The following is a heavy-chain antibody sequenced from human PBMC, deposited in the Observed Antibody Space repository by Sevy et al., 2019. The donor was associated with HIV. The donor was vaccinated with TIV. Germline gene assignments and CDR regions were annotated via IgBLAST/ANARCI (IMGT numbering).Heavy chain of an antibody. CDR3: ARIHGDPPFDY. CDR1: GYTFTSYG. CDR2: ISAYNGNT. J-gene: IGHJ4*02. V-gene: IGHV1-18*01. Sequence: ASLKVSCKASGYTFTSYGISWVRQAPGQGLEWMGWISAYNGNTNYAQKLQGRVTMTTDTSTSTASMELRSLRSDDTAVYYCARIHGDPPFDYWGQGTLVTVSS. D-gene: IGHD4-17*01.